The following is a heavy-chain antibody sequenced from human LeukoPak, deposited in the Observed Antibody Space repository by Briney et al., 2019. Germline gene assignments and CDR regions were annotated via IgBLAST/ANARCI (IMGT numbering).Heavy chain of an antibody. CDR3: ARARSSSFIDY. Sequence: GGALRLPFAAPGFTFSSYDMHWVRQATGKGLEWVSAIGTGGDTYYPGSVKGRFPTSRENDKNSLYLQMNSLRAGDTAVYYCARARSSSFIDYWGQATLVTVSS. CDR1: GFTFSSYD. CDR2: IGTGGDT. V-gene: IGHV3-13*01. D-gene: IGHD6-6*01. J-gene: IGHJ4*02.